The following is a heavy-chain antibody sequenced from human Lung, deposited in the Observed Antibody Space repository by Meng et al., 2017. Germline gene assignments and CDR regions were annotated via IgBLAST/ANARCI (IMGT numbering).Heavy chain of an antibody. CDR2: IGHSGFT. V-gene: IGHV4-39*01. CDR1: GGSISTSGYY. D-gene: IGHD6-19*01. CDR3: VRSSAWVRTGFDP. Sequence: LQEPGRGLVNPPESLSLSFRLSGGSISTSGYYWGWIRQPPGKGPEWIGSIGHSGFTYYTPSLKSRVAVSLDTSKSQFSLMLTSVTAADTAVYYCVRSSAWVRTGFDPWGQGTLVTVSS. J-gene: IGHJ5*02.